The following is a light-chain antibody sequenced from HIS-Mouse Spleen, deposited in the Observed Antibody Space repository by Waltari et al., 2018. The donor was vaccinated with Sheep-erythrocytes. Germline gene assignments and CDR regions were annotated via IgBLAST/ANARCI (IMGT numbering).Light chain of an antibody. J-gene: IGLJ3*02. CDR1: KLGDKY. V-gene: IGLV3-1*01. CDR2: QDR. Sequence: SYELTQPPSVSVSPGQTASITCSGDKLGDKYACWYQQKPGQSPVLVIYQDRKRPSGIPERFSGSKSGNTATLTISGTQAMDEADYYCQAWDSSTAWVFGGGTKLTVL. CDR3: QAWDSSTAWV.